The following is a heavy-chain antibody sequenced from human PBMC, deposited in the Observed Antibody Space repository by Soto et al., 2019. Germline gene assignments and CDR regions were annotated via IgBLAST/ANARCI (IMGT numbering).Heavy chain of an antibody. D-gene: IGHD2-2*02. V-gene: IGHV3-30*03. CDR1: GFTFSGYG. Sequence: AGGSLRLSCAAFGFTFSGYGMHWVRQAPGKGLEWVALISYDGSNKYYADSVKGRFTISRDNSKNTLYLQMNSLRAEDTAVYYCATGICSSTSCYTVDYFDYWGQGTLVTVSS. J-gene: IGHJ4*02. CDR3: ATGICSSTSCYTVDYFDY. CDR2: ISYDGSNK.